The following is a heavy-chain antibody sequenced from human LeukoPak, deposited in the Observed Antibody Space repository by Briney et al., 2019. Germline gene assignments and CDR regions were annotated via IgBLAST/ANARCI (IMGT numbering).Heavy chain of an antibody. Sequence: PGGSLRLSCAGYGFTFSSYAMRWDRQAQGKGWEGGSGILDSDYTTYYANSVKRPFTISTDNSNITLYLQMNSLTAEDTSVYYCAKLGAHPLHNYYVGVWGKGTTVAVSS. V-gene: IGHV3-23*01. J-gene: IGHJ6*03. CDR2: ILDSDYTT. D-gene: IGHD3-16*01. CDR1: GFTFSSYA. CDR3: AKLGAHPLHNYYVGV.